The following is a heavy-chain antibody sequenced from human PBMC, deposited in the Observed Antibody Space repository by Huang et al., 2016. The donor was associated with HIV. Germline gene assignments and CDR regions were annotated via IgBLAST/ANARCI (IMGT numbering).Heavy chain of an antibody. Sequence: QVQLVQSGAEVKTPGSSVKVSCKASGGTFSKYAISWVRPAPGQGHEWMGGLLPMVGTQNYARKFQGRVTITADDSTSTTYVEVSSLGSEDTALYYCARGQLGSYGDYDVLYWGQGILVTVSS. V-gene: IGHV1-69*13. D-gene: IGHD4-17*01. CDR1: GGTFSKYA. J-gene: IGHJ4*02. CDR2: LLPMVGTQ. CDR3: ARGQLGSYGDYDVLY.